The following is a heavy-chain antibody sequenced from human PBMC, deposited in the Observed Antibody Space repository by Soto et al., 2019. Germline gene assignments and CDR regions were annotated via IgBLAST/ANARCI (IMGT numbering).Heavy chain of an antibody. J-gene: IGHJ6*02. D-gene: IGHD3-10*01. V-gene: IGHV4-59*01. Sequence: SLTLSLTRSVAEGCISRWSRSQIKQPPGKGLEWIGYIYYSGSTNYNPSLKSRVTMSVDTPKNQFSLKLSSVTAADTAVYYCARRGYGPGFPYYYGMDVWGQGTTVTVS. CDR3: ARRGYGPGFPYYYGMDV. CDR1: EGCISRWS. CDR2: IYYSGST.